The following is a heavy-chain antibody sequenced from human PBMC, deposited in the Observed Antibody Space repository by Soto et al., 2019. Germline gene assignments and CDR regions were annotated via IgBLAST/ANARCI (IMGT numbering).Heavy chain of an antibody. CDR2: IYHSGST. Sequence: SETLSLTCAVSGGSISSGGYSWSWIRQPPGKGLECIGYIYHSGSTYYSPSLKSRVTISVDRSKNQFSLKLSSVTAADTAVYYCARGPPLGYCGQGTLVTVSS. CDR3: ARGPPLGY. V-gene: IGHV4-30-2*01. J-gene: IGHJ4*02. CDR1: GGSISSGGYS.